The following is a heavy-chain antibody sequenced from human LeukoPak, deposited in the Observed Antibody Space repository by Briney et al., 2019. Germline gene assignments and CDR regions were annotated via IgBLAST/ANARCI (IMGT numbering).Heavy chain of an antibody. CDR3: AKDGQSFNSLYDYFDS. CDR2: IGGGDT. CDR1: GLTFRNFA. Sequence: GGSLSLSCLASGLTFRNFAISWVGQAPGKGLEWVSSIGGGDTHYADPVTGRFTISRDDSRSTVDLQMSSLRAEDTAVYYCAKDGQSFNSLYDYFDSWGQGTLVTVSS. J-gene: IGHJ4*02. D-gene: IGHD2-8*01. V-gene: IGHV3-23*01.